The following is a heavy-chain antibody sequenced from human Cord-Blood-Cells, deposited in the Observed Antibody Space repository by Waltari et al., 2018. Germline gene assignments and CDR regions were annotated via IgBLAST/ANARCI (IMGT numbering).Heavy chain of an antibody. CDR1: GGSFSGYY. D-gene: IGHD2-2*01. V-gene: IGHV4-34*01. CDR3: AREGPAATTLCDY. J-gene: IGHJ4*02. CDR2: INHSGST. Sequence: QVQLQQWGAGLLKPSETLSLTCAVYGGSFSGYYWSWIRQPPGKGLEWIGEINHSGSTNYNPSLKSRVAISVDTSKNQFSLRLSSVTAADTAVYYCAREGPAATTLCDYWGQGTLVTVSS.